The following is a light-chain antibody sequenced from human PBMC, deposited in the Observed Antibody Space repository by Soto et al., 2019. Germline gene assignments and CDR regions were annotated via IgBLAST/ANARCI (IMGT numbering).Light chain of an antibody. CDR3: ASFTTSFTWV. CDR1: SSDVGAYNY. J-gene: IGLJ3*02. CDR2: EVT. Sequence: QSALTQPASVSGSPGQSITISCTGTSSDVGAYNYVSWFQQHPGKVPKLILYEVTNRPSAVSSRFSGSKSGNTASLTISGLQAEDEADYYCASFTTSFTWVFGGGTKLTVL. V-gene: IGLV2-14*01.